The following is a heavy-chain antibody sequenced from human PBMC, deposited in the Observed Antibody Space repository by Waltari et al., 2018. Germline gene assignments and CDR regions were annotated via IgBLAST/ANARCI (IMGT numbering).Heavy chain of an antibody. J-gene: IGHJ1*01. Sequence: EAQLVESGGGLVQPGGSLRLSCAASGFTVSSKYMSWVRQAPGKGPEWDSVFYIDRSIYDADPVKGRFTISSDNSKNTVYLQMNSLRVEDTAVYYCASGDTFGTMFQHWGQGTLVTVSS. CDR3: ASGDTFGTMFQH. V-gene: IGHV3-66*01. CDR1: GFTVSSKY. CDR2: FYIDRSI. D-gene: IGHD3-10*01.